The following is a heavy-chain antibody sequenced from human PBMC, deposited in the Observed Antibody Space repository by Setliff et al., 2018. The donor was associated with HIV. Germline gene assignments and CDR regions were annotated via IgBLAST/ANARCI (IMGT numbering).Heavy chain of an antibody. D-gene: IGHD2-21*01. V-gene: IGHV4-31*03. Sequence: SETLSLTCSVSGGSISSGGYYWSWIRQHPGKGLEWIGYIYYSGSTYYNPSLKSRVTISGDTSKNQFSLKLRSMTAADTAVYFCARASRWGSIPFDYWGQGTLVTVSS. CDR2: IYYSGST. CDR1: GGSISSGGYY. J-gene: IGHJ4*02. CDR3: ARASRWGSIPFDY.